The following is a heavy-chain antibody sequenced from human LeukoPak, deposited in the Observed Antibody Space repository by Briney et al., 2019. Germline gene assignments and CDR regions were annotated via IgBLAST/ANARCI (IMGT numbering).Heavy chain of an antibody. D-gene: IGHD3-10*01. Sequence: GGSLRLSCVASGFTFSSYEMNWVRQAPGKGLEWVSYISSSGSTIYSADSVKGRFTISRDNAKNSLYLQMNSLRAEDTAVYYCARGSMVRGYPTRYWGQGTLVTVSS. CDR2: ISSSGSTI. CDR3: ARGSMVRGYPTRY. J-gene: IGHJ4*02. V-gene: IGHV3-48*03. CDR1: GFTFSSYE.